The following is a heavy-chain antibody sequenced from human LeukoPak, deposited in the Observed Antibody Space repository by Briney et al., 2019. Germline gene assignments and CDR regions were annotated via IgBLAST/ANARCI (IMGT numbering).Heavy chain of an antibody. CDR2: IYYSGST. CDR1: GGSISSSSYY. D-gene: IGHD3-22*01. J-gene: IGHJ4*02. V-gene: IGHV4-39*01. CDR3: AGFRYYYDFIYYFDY. Sequence: PSETLSLTCAVSGGSISSSSYYWGWIRQPPGKGLEWIGSIYYSGSTYYNPSLKSRVTISVDTSKSQFSLKLSSVTAADTAVYYCAGFRYYYDFIYYFDYWGQGTLVTVSS.